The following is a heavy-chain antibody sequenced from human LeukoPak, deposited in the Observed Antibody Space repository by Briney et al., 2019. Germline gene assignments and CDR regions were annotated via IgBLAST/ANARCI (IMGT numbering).Heavy chain of an antibody. Sequence: GGSLRLSCAASGFTFSSLDMAWVRQAPGKGLEWVSGISASGSNTFYADSVESRFTISRDNSKNTLYLQMSSLRAEDTAIYYCAKDSVRSGGWFYFDNWGQGTLVSVSS. CDR1: GFTFSSLD. CDR3: AKDSVRSGGWFYFDN. J-gene: IGHJ4*02. D-gene: IGHD6-19*01. V-gene: IGHV3-23*01. CDR2: ISASGSNT.